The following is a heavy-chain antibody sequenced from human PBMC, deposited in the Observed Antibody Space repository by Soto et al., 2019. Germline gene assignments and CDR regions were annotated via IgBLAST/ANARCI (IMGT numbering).Heavy chain of an antibody. CDR1: GYTFTSYY. CDR2: INPSGGST. J-gene: IGHJ5*02. Sequence: GASVKVSCKASGYTFTSYYMHWVRQSPGQGLEWMGIINPSGGSTSYAQKFQGRVTMTRDTSTSTVYMGLSSLISEDAAVYYCARGSQNWSDPWGQGTLVTVSS. CDR3: ARGSQNWSDP. V-gene: IGHV1-46*01.